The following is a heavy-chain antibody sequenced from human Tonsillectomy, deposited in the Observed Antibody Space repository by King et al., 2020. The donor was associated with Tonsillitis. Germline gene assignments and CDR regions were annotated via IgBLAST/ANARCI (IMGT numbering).Heavy chain of an antibody. CDR3: AREGRRAYGDYGDYYYYMDV. CDR1: GFTFDYYG. V-gene: IGHV3-20*04. Sequence: VQLVESGGGVVRPGGSLRLSCAASGFTFDYYGMSCVRQAPGKGLEWGSGIKWNGCCRDYADFVKGSFTISRDNAKNSLYLQVYSLRAEDTALYYCAREGRRAYGDYGDYYYYMDVWGKGTTVTVSS. J-gene: IGHJ6*03. D-gene: IGHD4-17*01. CDR2: IKWNGCCR.